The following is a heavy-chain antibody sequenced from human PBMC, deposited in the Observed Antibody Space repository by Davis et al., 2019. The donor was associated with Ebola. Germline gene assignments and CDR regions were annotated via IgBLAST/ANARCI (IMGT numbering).Heavy chain of an antibody. V-gene: IGHV3-21*01. D-gene: IGHD1-26*01. J-gene: IGHJ4*02. CDR1: GFTFSSYS. CDR2: ISSSSSYI. Sequence: GESLKISCAASGFTFSSYSMNWVRQAPGNGLEWVSSISSSSSYIYYADSVKGRFTISRDNAKNSLYLQMNSLRAEDTAVYYCARGRATDYWGQGTLVTVAS. CDR3: ARGRATDY.